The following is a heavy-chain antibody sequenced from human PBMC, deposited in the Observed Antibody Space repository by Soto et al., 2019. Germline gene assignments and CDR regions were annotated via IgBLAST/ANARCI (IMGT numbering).Heavy chain of an antibody. CDR2: ISSSSSTI. J-gene: IGHJ1*01. V-gene: IGHV3-48*01. Sequence: EVQLMESGGGLLQPGGSLRLSCAASGFTFSSYNMNWLRQAPGKGLEWVSHISSSSSTIYYAGSVKGRFTISRDNAKNSLDLQMNSLRAEDTAVYYCARAGSYGDYVRYWGQGTLVIVSS. CDR3: ARAGSYGDYVRY. CDR1: GFTFSSYN. D-gene: IGHD4-17*01.